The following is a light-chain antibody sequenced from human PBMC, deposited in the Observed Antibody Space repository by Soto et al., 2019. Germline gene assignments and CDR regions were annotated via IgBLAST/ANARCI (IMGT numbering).Light chain of an antibody. CDR3: EQLNTYPLT. J-gene: IGKJ4*01. CDR1: QGIINY. Sequence: DIQMTQSPAFLSASVGDRVTITCRASQGIINYLAWYQQKPGEAPKLLIYAASTLQSGVPSRFSGSGSGTELTLTISSLQPEDFATYYCEQLNTYPLTFGGGTKVDIK. CDR2: AAS. V-gene: IGKV1-9*01.